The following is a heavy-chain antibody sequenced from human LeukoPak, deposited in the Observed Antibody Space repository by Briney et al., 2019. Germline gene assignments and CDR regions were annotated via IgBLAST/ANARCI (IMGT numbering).Heavy chain of an antibody. CDR1: GFTVSGNY. Sequence: GGSLRLSCTASGFTVSGNYMSWVRQAPGKGLEWVSVIYSGGSTYYADSVKGRFTISRDNAKNSVYLQMDSLRVEDTARYYCARDFIPAATFHSWGQGTRVTVSS. J-gene: IGHJ4*02. CDR3: ARDFIPAATFHS. V-gene: IGHV3-66*01. D-gene: IGHD6-25*01. CDR2: IYSGGST.